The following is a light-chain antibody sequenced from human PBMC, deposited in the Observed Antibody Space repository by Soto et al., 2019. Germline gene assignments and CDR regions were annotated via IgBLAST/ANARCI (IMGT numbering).Light chain of an antibody. Sequence: IQLTQSPSSLSASVGDRVTITCRASRGIRNPLAWYQQKPGKGPKLLIYLASTLQSGVPSRFSGSGSGTDFTLTISSLQPEDFATYYCQQVDSYPITFGQGTRLEIK. CDR1: RGIRNP. V-gene: IGKV1-9*01. J-gene: IGKJ5*01. CDR2: LAS. CDR3: QQVDSYPIT.